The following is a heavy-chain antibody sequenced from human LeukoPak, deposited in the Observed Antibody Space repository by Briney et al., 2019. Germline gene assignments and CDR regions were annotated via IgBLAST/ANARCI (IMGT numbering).Heavy chain of an antibody. CDR1: GDSTSSDRYY. V-gene: IGHV4-39*01. J-gene: IGHJ4*02. D-gene: IGHD3-10*01. CDR3: ARHYGP. CDR2: IYYSGST. Sequence: SETLSLTCTISGDSTSSDRYYGGWVRQPPGKGLEWIGNIYYSGSTYYNPSLKSRVTISVDTSKNQFSLKLNSVTATDTAVYYCARHYGPWGQGTLVTVSS.